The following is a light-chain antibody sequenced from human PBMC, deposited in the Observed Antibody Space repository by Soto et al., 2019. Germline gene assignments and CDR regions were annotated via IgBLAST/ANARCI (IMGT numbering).Light chain of an antibody. CDR1: QSVSSSY. Sequence: EIVLTQSPGTLSLSPGERATLSCRASQSVSSSYVAWYQQKPGQAPRLLIYGASSRATGIPDRFSGSGSGTDFTLTISRLEPEVFAVYYCQQYGSSLLTFGGGTKVEIK. J-gene: IGKJ4*01. V-gene: IGKV3-20*01. CDR3: QQYGSSLLT. CDR2: GAS.